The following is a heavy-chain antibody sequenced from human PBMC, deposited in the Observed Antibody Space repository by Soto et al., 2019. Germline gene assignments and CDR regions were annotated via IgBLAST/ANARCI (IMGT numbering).Heavy chain of an antibody. CDR3: ARVASWAARDWLAP. CDR2: INPNTGGT. Sequence: QVQLVQSGAEVKKPGASVKVSCMASGYTFTGYFIHWVREVPGQGLEYMGWINPNTGGTDYAQKFQGRVTMTRDTSISTVFMEMKRLTSDDTAVYYCARVASWAARDWLAPWGQGTLVTVSS. V-gene: IGHV1-2*02. CDR1: GYTFTGYF. D-gene: IGHD3-16*01. J-gene: IGHJ5*02.